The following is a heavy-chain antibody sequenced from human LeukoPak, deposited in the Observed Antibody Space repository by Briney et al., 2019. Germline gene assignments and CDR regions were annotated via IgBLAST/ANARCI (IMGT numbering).Heavy chain of an antibody. D-gene: IGHD3-22*01. CDR3: ARGGYYDSSGSFDP. CDR2: INPSGGST. CDR1: GYTFARYY. V-gene: IGHV1-46*01. J-gene: IGHJ5*02. Sequence: ASVKVSCKASGYTFARYYIHWVRQAPGRGLEWMGIINPSGGSTRYAQKFQGRVTMTRDTSTSTVYMELSSLRSDDTAVYYCARGGYYDSSGSFDPWGQGTLVTVSS.